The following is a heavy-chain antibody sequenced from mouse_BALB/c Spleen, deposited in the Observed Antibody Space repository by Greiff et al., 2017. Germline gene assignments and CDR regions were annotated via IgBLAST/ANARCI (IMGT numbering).Heavy chain of an antibody. CDR1: GYTFTSYW. CDR3: GGYSFAY. J-gene: IGHJ3*01. V-gene: IGHV1S81*02. CDR2: INPSNGRT. D-gene: IGHD2-3*01. Sequence: QVQLQQPGAELVKPGASVKLSCKASGYTFTSYWMHWVKQRPGQGLEWIGEINPSNGRTNYNEKFKSKATLTVDKSSSTAYMQLSSLTSEDAAVYYCGGYSFAYWGQGTLVTVSA.